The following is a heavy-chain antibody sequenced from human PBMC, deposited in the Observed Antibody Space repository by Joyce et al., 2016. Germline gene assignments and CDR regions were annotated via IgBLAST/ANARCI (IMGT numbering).Heavy chain of an antibody. Sequence: SWVRQAPGKGLEWLSTISGSGGTTYYADSAKGRFTISRDNSKNIVFLQLNSLRADDTALYYCAKDVRNMIPLVFEVWGQGTMVTISS. CDR2: ISGSGGTT. D-gene: IGHD1-14*01. J-gene: IGHJ3*01. CDR3: AKDVRNMIPLVFEV. V-gene: IGHV3-23*01.